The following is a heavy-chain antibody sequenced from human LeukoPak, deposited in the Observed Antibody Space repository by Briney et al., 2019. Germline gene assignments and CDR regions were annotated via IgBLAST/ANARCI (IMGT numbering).Heavy chain of an antibody. J-gene: IGHJ3*02. Sequence: GGSLRLSCAASGFTFSSYAMHWVRQAPGKGLEWVAVISYDGSNKYYADSVKGRFTISRDNSKNTLYLQMNSLRAEDTAVYYCARDVYDSSGEGAFDIWGQGTMVTVSS. CDR1: GFTFSSYA. V-gene: IGHV3-30-3*01. D-gene: IGHD3-22*01. CDR3: ARDVYDSSGEGAFDI. CDR2: ISYDGSNK.